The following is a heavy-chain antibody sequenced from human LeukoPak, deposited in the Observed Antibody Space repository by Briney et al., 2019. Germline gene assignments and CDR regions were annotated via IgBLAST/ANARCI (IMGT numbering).Heavy chain of an antibody. D-gene: IGHD1-14*01. Sequence: ASVKASCKASGYTFTGYYMHWVRQAPGQGLEWMGWINPNSGGTNYAQKFQGRVTMTRDTSISTAYMELSRLRSDDTAVYYCARSSGRSPNRDYMDVWGKGTTVTISS. CDR3: ARSSGRSPNRDYMDV. CDR1: GYTFTGYY. J-gene: IGHJ6*03. CDR2: INPNSGGT. V-gene: IGHV1-2*02.